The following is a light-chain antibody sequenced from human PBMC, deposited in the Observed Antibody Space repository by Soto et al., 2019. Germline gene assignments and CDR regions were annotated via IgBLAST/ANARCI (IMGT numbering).Light chain of an antibody. V-gene: IGLV3-1*01. Sequence: SYELTQPPSVSVSTGHTASITCSGDKLGDKYACWYQQKPGQSPVLVIYQDSKRPSGIPERFSGSNSGNTATLTISGTQAMDEADYYCQAWDSSYVFGTGTKVTVL. J-gene: IGLJ1*01. CDR1: KLGDKY. CDR2: QDS. CDR3: QAWDSSYV.